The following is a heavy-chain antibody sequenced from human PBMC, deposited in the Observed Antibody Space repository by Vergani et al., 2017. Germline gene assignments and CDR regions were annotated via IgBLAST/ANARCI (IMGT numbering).Heavy chain of an antibody. V-gene: IGHV1-46*03. J-gene: IGHJ4*02. CDR1: GYTFTSYY. D-gene: IGHD6-13*01. CDR3: ARDSEDSSAAGLFDY. Sequence: QVQLVQSGAEVKKPGASVKVSCKASGYTFTSYYMHWVRQAPGQGLEWMGIINPSGGSTSYAQKFHGRVTMTRDTSTSTVYMELSSLRSEDTAVYYCARDSEDSSAAGLFDYWGQGTLVTVSS. CDR2: INPSGGST.